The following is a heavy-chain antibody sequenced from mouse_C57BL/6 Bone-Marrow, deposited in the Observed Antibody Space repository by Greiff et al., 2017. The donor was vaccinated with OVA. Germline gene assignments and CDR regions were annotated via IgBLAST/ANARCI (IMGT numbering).Heavy chain of an antibody. CDR3: ARDPFYYAMDY. CDR1: GYTFTGYG. CDR2: IYPRSGNT. Sequence: QVQLQQSGAELARPGASVKLSCKASGYTFTGYGISWVKQRTGQGLEWIGEIYPRSGNTYYNEKFKGKATLTADKSSSTAYMELRSLTSEDSAVYFCARDPFYYAMDYWGQGTSVTVSS. V-gene: IGHV1-81*01. J-gene: IGHJ4*01.